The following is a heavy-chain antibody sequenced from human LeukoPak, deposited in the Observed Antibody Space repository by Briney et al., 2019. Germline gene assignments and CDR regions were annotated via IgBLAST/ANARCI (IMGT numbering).Heavy chain of an antibody. CDR2: INHSGST. D-gene: IGHD3-10*01. CDR3: ARELLWFGGPNWFDP. J-gene: IGHJ5*02. CDR1: GGSFSGYY. V-gene: IGHV4-34*01. Sequence: SETLSLTCAVYGGSFSGYYWSWIRQPPGKGLEWIGEINHSGSTNYNPSLKSRVTISVDTSKNQFSLKLSSVTAADTAVYYCARELLWFGGPNWFDPWGQGTLVTVSS.